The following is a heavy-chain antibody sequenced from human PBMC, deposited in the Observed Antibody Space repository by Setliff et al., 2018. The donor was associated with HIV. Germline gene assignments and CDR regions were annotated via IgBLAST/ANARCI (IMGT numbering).Heavy chain of an antibody. D-gene: IGHD3-3*01. CDR3: ARGTAYYNFWSGYSQDYYYYVDV. Sequence: SETLSLTCAVYGGSFSGYYWSWIRQSPGKGLEWIGEINHSGSTKYNPSLKSRVTISVDTSKNQFSLKLSSVTAADTAVYYCARGTAYYNFWSGYSQDYYYYVDVWGKGTTVTVSS. J-gene: IGHJ6*03. V-gene: IGHV4-34*01. CDR2: INHSGST. CDR1: GGSFSGYY.